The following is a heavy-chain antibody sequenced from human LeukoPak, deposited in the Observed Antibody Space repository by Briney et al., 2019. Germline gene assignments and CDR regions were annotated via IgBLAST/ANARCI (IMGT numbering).Heavy chain of an antibody. D-gene: IGHD2-2*01. CDR3: ARGSCSSRSCYKRINGLDV. CDR1: GFTFSNFD. V-gene: IGHV3-13*01. J-gene: IGHJ6*02. Sequence: GGSVRLSCAASGFTFSNFDMHWVRQATGKGLEWVTAFHTAGDIHYSGSVKGRFATSRENAKNSFYLQMNNLRDGDTAVYYCARGSCSSRSCYKRINGLDVWGQGTPVTVSS. CDR2: FHTAGDI.